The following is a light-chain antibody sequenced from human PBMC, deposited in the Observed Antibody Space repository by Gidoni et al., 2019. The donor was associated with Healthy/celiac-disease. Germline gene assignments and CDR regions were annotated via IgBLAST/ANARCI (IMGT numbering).Light chain of an antibody. Sequence: QSALTQHASVSGSPGQSITISCTGTSSDVGGYNYVSWYQQNQGKAPKLMIYDVSNRPSGFSNRFSGSKSGNTASLTISGLQAEDEADYYFSSYTSSSTPVVFGGGTKLTVL. CDR3: SSYTSSSTPVV. V-gene: IGLV2-14*01. CDR2: DVS. CDR1: SSDVGGYNY. J-gene: IGLJ2*01.